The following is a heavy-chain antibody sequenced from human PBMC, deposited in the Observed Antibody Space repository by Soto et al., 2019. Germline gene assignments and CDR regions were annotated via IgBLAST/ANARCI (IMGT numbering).Heavy chain of an antibody. CDR2: ISGSGGST. Sequence: SAISGSGGSTYYADSVKGRFTISRDNSKNTLYLQMNSLRAEDTAVYYXXXXXXXXXXXXXXXXXXXMDVWGQGTTVTVSS. CDR3: XXXXXXXXXXXXXXXXXXMDV. V-gene: IGHV3-23*01. J-gene: IGHJ6*02.